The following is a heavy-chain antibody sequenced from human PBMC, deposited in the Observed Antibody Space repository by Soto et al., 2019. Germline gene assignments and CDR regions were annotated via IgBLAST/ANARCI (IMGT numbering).Heavy chain of an antibody. Sequence: QVQLEQSGAEVKKPGASVKVSCKASGYTFTRYGITWVRQAPGQGLEWMGRISTYNGNTNYAQKLQRRHTMTADTSTTTAYMELRSLTSDATAVYYCARAPGYSTDRGAFDIWGQGTVVTVSS. J-gene: IGHJ3*02. V-gene: IGHV1-18*01. CDR2: ISTYNGNT. CDR3: ARAPGYSTDRGAFDI. D-gene: IGHD6-13*01. CDR1: GYTFTRYG.